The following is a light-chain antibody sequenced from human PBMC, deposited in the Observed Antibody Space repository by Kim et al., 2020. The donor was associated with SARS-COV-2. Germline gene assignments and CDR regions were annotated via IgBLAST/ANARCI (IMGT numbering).Light chain of an antibody. J-gene: IGKJ4*01. CDR1: QSVGTY. CDR2: DAP. V-gene: IGKV3-11*01. Sequence: LSPGERATVSCRTSQSVGTYLAWYQQKSGQPPSLLIYDAPNRATGIPARFSGSGSGTDFTLTISSLDLEDFAVYYCQQRSDWPLTFGGGTKVDIK. CDR3: QQRSDWPLT.